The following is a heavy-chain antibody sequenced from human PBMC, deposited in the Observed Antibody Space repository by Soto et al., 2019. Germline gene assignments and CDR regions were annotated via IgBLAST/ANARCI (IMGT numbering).Heavy chain of an antibody. Sequence: ASVKVSCKASGYTFTSYSISWVRQAPGQGLEWMGWISAYNGNTNYAQKLQGRVTMTTDTSTSTAYMELRSLRSDDTAVYYCARDYSSSWYNWFDPWGQGTLVTVSS. D-gene: IGHD6-13*01. CDR3: ARDYSSSWYNWFDP. CDR2: ISAYNGNT. V-gene: IGHV1-18*04. CDR1: GYTFTSYS. J-gene: IGHJ5*02.